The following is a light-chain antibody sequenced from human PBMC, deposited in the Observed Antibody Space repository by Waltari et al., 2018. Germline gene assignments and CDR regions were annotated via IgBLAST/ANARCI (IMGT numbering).Light chain of an antibody. CDR1: QSVSSN. CDR3: QQYNNWPL. Sequence: EIVMTQSPATLSVSPGGRATLSCRASQSVSSNLAWYQQKPGQAPRLLIYGASTRATGIPARFSGSGSGTDFTLTISSLQSEDFAVYYCQQYNNWPLFGQGTKVEIK. CDR2: GAS. V-gene: IGKV3-15*01. J-gene: IGKJ1*01.